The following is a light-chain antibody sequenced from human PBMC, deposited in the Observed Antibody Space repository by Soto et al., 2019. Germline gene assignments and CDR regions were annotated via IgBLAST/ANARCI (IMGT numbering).Light chain of an antibody. CDR1: QSVSSN. Sequence: ELVLKHSRVTLYLSPRERATLSCSASQSVSSNLAWYQQKPGQAPSLVISDTSIRATGIPDRFSGSGSGTDFSLIIGRLEPEDFAVYICQQYGASPWTSGQGTKVDI. CDR2: DTS. J-gene: IGKJ1*01. CDR3: QQYGASPWT. V-gene: IGKV3-20*01.